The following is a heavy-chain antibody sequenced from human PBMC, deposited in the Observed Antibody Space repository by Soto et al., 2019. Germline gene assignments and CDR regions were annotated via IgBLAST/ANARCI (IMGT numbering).Heavy chain of an antibody. V-gene: IGHV3-64D*06. D-gene: IGHD2-15*01. Sequence: EVQLVESGGGLVQPGGSLRLSCSASGFTFSSYAMHWVRQAPGKGLEYVSAISSNGGSTYYADSVKGRFTISRDNSKNTLYLQMSSLRAEDTAVYYCVKGEPDIVVVVAATHFDYWGQGTLVTVSS. CDR3: VKGEPDIVVVVAATHFDY. J-gene: IGHJ4*02. CDR2: ISSNGGST. CDR1: GFTFSSYA.